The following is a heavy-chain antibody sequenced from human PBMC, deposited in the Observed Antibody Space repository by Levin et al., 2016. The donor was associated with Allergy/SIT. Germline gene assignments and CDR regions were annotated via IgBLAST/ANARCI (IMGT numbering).Heavy chain of an antibody. Sequence: SETLSLTCTVSGDSISSGGFYWNWIRQHPGKGLEWIGDIYYSGSTNYNPSLKSRVTISVDTSKNQFSLKLSSVTAADTAIYYCARSWLVRYGHYYFDYWGQGTLVTVSS. CDR2: IYYSGST. D-gene: IGHD5-18*01. J-gene: IGHJ4*02. V-gene: IGHV4-31*03. CDR1: GDSISSGGFY. CDR3: ARSWLVRYGHYYFDY.